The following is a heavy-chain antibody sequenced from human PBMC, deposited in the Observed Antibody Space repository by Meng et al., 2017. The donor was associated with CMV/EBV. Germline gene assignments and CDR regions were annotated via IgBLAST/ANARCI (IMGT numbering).Heavy chain of an antibody. CDR2: IRYDGSNK. V-gene: IGHV3-30*02. Sequence: GESLKISCAASGFTFSSYGMHWVRQAPGKGLEWVAFIRYDGSNKYYADSVKGRFTISRDNSKNTLYLQMNSLSAEETAVYYCAKPDGDYEHGDWFDPWGQGTLVTVSS. J-gene: IGHJ5*02. CDR1: GFTFSSYG. D-gene: IGHD4-17*01. CDR3: AKPDGDYEHGDWFDP.